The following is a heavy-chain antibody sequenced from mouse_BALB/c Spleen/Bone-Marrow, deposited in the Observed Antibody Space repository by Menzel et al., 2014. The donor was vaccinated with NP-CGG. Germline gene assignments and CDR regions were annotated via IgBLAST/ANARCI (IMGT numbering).Heavy chain of an antibody. CDR1: GYTFXSYT. CDR2: INPSSGYT. J-gene: IGHJ3*01. Sequence: LVESGAELARPGASVKMSCKASGYTFXSYTMHWVKQRPGQGLEWIGYINPSSGYTNYNQKFKDKATLTADKSSSTAYMQLSSLTSEDSAVYYCAAGYYGNSGWFAYWGQGTLVTVSA. V-gene: IGHV1-4*01. D-gene: IGHD2-1*01. CDR3: AAGYYGNSGWFAY.